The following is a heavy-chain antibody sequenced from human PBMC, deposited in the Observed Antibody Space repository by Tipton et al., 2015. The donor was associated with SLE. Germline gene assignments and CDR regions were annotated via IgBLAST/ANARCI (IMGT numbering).Heavy chain of an antibody. D-gene: IGHD4-17*01. V-gene: IGHV4-59*01. CDR1: GGSISSYY. CDR2: IYYSGST. Sequence: TLSLTCTVSGGSISSYYWSWIRQPPGKGLEWIGYIYYSGSTNYNPSPKSRVTISVDTSKNQFSLKLSSVTAADTAVYYCARGGTTVTTAFDIWGQGTMVTVSS. CDR3: ARGGTTVTTAFDI. J-gene: IGHJ3*02.